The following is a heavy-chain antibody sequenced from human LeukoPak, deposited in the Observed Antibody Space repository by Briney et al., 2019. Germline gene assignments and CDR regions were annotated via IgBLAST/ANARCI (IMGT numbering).Heavy chain of an antibody. CDR3: ARAEFGLWQSAFDI. D-gene: IGHD2-21*01. Sequence: PSETLSLTCAVSGGSISSGGYSWSWIRQPPGKGLEWIGYIYHSGSTYYNPSLKSRVTISVDRSKNQFSLKLSSVTAADTAVYYCARAEFGLWQSAFDIWGQGTMVTVSS. V-gene: IGHV4-30-2*01. CDR1: GGSISSGGYS. CDR2: IYHSGST. J-gene: IGHJ3*02.